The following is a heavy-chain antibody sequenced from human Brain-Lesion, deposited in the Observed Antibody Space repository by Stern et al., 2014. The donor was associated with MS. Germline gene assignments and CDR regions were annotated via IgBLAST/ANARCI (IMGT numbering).Heavy chain of an antibody. CDR3: ARGARYSDSSGYYFYFDY. V-gene: IGHV4-31*03. J-gene: IGHJ4*02. CDR1: GGSINSGGYY. Sequence: QVQLVESGPGLVKPSQTLPLTCTVSGGSINSGGYYWSWIRQYPGKGLEWIGYIYYTGSAYYDPALKMRLSMSIDTSKNQFSLNLNSVTAADTAVYYCARGARYSDSSGYYFYFDYWGQGTLVTGSA. D-gene: IGHD3-22*01. CDR2: IYYTGSA.